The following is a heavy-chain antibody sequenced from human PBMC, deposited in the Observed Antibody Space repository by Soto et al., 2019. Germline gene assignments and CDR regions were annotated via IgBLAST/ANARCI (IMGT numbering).Heavy chain of an antibody. CDR2: ISGSGDNT. J-gene: IGHJ4*02. Sequence: GGSLRLSCAASRFAFSIYSMSLVRQSPGKGLEWVSSISGSGDNTYYADSVKGRFTISRENYKNTLYLQMNSLPDGDTAVYYCAKDSSALSLGVLLDYWGQGNRVTV. D-gene: IGHD3-16*01. CDR1: RFAFSIYS. CDR3: AKDSSALSLGVLLDY. V-gene: IGHV3-23*01.